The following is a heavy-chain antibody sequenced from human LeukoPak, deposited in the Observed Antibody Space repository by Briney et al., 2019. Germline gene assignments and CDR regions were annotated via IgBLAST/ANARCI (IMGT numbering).Heavy chain of an antibody. J-gene: IGHJ3*02. V-gene: IGHV1-69*01. Sequence: GASVKVSCKASGGTFSSYAISWVRQAPGQGLEWMGGIIPIFGTANYAQKFQGRVTITADESTSTAYMELSSLRSEDTAVYYCARSRAMVDHDAFDIWGQGTMVTVSS. CDR1: GGTFSSYA. CDR3: ARSRAMVDHDAFDI. CDR2: IIPIFGTA. D-gene: IGHD4/OR15-4a*01.